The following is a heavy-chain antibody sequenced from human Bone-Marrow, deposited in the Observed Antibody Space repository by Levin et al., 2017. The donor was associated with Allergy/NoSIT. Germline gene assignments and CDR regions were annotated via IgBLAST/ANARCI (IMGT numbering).Heavy chain of an antibody. CDR3: SGGRYCSGRTCPD. J-gene: IGHJ4*02. D-gene: IGHD2-15*01. CDR1: GFTVSNNY. V-gene: IGHV3-66*01. CDR2: IYSGGST. Sequence: HPGGSLRLSCAASGFTVSNNYMTWVRQAPGKGLEWVSLIYSGGSTYYVDSVKGRFTISRDSSKNTVFLQMNSLRVEDTAVYYCSGGRYCSGRTCPDWGQGTLVTVSS.